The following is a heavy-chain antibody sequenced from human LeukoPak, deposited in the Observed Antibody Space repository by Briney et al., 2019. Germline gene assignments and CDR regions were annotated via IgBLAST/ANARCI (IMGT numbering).Heavy chain of an antibody. V-gene: IGHV3-11*04. CDR1: GFGFSDYY. D-gene: IGHD2-21*01. Sequence: GGSLRLSCAASGFGFSDYYMNWIRQAPGKGLEWVSYISGSGSVTYLADSVKGRFTVSKDSARNSLYLQMNSLRAEDSAVYFCARSRGFSISDSFNIWGQGAMVTVSS. J-gene: IGHJ3*02. CDR2: ISGSGSVT. CDR3: ARSRGFSISDSFNI.